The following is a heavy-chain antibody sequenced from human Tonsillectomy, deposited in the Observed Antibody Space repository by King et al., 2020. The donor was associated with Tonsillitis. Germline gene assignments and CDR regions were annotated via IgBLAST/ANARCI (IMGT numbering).Heavy chain of an antibody. J-gene: IGHJ4*02. Sequence: QLQESGPGLVKPSETLSLTCTVSGGSISRSTYYWGWIRQSPGKGLEWIGSIDYSGSTSYNPSLKSQVTIGVDTSKNQFSVRLSSVTAADTAVYYCATVLADSSGYYYWDYWGQGILVTVSS. CDR2: IDYSGST. CDR3: ATVLADSSGYYYWDY. CDR1: GGSISRSTYY. D-gene: IGHD3-22*01. V-gene: IGHV4-39*01.